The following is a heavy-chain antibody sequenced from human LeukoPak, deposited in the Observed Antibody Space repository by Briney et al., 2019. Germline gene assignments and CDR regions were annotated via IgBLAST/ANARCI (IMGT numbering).Heavy chain of an antibody. CDR2: IASKTDGGTT. CDR3: TTGIRGD. J-gene: IGHJ4*02. CDR1: GFTFSTYS. V-gene: IGHV3-15*04. Sequence: GGSLRLSCAASGFTFSTYSLNWVRQAPGKGLEWVGRIASKTDGGTTDYAAPVKGRFTISRDDSKNTLFLQMNSLKTEDTAVYYCTTGIRGDCGQGTLVTVSS.